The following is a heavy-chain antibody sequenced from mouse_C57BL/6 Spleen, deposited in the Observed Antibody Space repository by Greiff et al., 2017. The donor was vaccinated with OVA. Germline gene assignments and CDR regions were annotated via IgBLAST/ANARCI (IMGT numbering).Heavy chain of an antibody. D-gene: IGHD4-1*02. J-gene: IGHJ2*01. Sequence: EVQRVESGGGLVKPGGSLKLSCAASGFTFSSYAMSWVRQTPEKRLEWVATISDGGSYTYYPDNVKGRFTISRDNAKNNLYLQMSHLKSEDTAMYYCARGPSTGRPYFDYWGQGTTLTVSS. CDR2: ISDGGSYT. CDR3: ARGPSTGRPYFDY. V-gene: IGHV5-4*01. CDR1: GFTFSSYA.